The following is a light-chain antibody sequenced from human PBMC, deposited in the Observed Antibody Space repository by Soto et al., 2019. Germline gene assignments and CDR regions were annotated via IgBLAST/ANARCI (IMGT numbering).Light chain of an antibody. Sequence: EIVMTQSPATLSVSPGERATLSCRASQSVSNNLAWYQQRPGQAPRLLIYGASTRATGIPARFSGSGSGTEFTLFIISLQSEDFAVYYCQQYNNWPQTFGQGTKLEIK. V-gene: IGKV3-15*01. CDR2: GAS. CDR3: QQYNNWPQT. J-gene: IGKJ2*01. CDR1: QSVSNN.